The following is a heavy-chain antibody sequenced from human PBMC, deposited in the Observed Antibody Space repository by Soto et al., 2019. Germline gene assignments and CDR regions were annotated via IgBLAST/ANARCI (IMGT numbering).Heavy chain of an antibody. CDR1: GFSLSTSGVG. CDR3: AHKGGRGAGMDV. V-gene: IGHV2-5*02. Sequence: QITLKESGPTLVKPTQTLTLTCTFSGFSLSTSGVGVAWIRQPPGKALEWLALIYWDNDERYSPSLRSRLTITKDTSKNQVVLTLTNMDPVDTATYYCAHKGGRGAGMDVWGQGTTVTVS. D-gene: IGHD2-15*01. CDR2: IYWDNDE. J-gene: IGHJ6*02.